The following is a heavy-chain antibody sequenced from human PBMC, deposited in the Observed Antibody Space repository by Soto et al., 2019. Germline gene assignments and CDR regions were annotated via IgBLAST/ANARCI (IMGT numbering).Heavy chain of an antibody. CDR2: IKQDGREK. CDR1: GFSFSSYW. J-gene: IGHJ5*02. Sequence: GGSLRLSCAASGFSFSSYWMTWVRQAPGKGLEWVANIKQDGREKYYVASVKGRFTISRDNVKNLLFLQMDSLTPDDTAVYYCAGDGVRNGAYNGWLDPWGQGTLVTVSS. D-gene: IGHD3-16*01. V-gene: IGHV3-7*03. CDR3: AGDGVRNGAYNGWLDP.